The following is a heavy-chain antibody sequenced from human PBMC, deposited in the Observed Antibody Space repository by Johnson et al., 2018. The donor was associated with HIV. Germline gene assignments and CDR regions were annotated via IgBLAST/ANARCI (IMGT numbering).Heavy chain of an antibody. CDR2: ISGSGIDI. V-gene: IGHV3-11*01. CDR1: GFTFSDYY. CDR3: ARGMYGDAFDI. D-gene: IGHD2-8*01. Sequence: VQLVESGGGLVQPGRSLRLSCAASGFTFSDYYMSWIRQAPGKGLEWVSYISGSGIDIYYADSVKGRFTISRDNSKNTLYLQMNSLRAEDTAVYYCARGMYGDAFDIWGQGTMVTVSS. J-gene: IGHJ3*02.